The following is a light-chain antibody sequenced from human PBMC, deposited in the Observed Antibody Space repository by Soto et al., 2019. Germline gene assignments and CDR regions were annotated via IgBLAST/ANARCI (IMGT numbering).Light chain of an antibody. CDR2: GAS. V-gene: IGKV3-15*01. CDR1: QSVSSN. CDR3: QQYNNWPPYT. Sequence: EIVMTQSPATLSVSPGERATLSCRASQSVSSNIAWYQHKPGQAPRLLIYGASTRVAGIPARFSGSGSGTEFTLTISSLQSEDFAVYYCQQYNNWPPYTFGQGTKLEIK. J-gene: IGKJ2*01.